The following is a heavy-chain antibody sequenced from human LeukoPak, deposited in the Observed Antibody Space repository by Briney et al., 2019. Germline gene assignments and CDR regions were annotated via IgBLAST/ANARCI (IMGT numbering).Heavy chain of an antibody. CDR1: GGSISSYY. J-gene: IGHJ4*02. CDR3: AGPVPPSPYDSSGYYPFDY. Sequence: PSESLSLTWTVAGGSISSYYWSWVRQPPGKGQEWVGYIYYIGSTNYHPSLKSRVTISVATSKHQFPLNLSSVTAPDTAVYYCAGPVPPSPYDSSGYYPFDYWGQGPLVTVSS. V-gene: IGHV4-59*01. D-gene: IGHD3-22*01. CDR2: IYYIGST.